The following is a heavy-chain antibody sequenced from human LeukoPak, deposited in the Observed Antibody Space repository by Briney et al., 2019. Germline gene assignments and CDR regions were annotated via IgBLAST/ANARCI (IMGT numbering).Heavy chain of an antibody. D-gene: IGHD3-10*01. CDR3: ARGSGSQTMVRGVPIDY. J-gene: IGHJ4*02. CDR1: GGSFSGYY. V-gene: IGHV4-59*01. CDR2: GYYSGST. Sequence: PSETLSLTCAVYGGSFSGYYWTWIRQPPGKGLEWIGYGYYSGSTNYNPSLKSRVTISADTSKNQFSLKVRSVTAADTAVYYCARGSGSQTMVRGVPIDYWGQGTLVTVSS.